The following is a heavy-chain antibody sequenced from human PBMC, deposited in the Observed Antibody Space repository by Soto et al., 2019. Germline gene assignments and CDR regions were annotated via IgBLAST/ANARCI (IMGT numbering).Heavy chain of an antibody. Sequence: QVQLQESGPGLVKPSETLSLTCTVSGGSISSYYWSWIRQPAGKGLEWIGRIYTGGSTNYNPSLKSRVTMSVDTYKNQFSMKMSYVTAADTAVYYCARGTGGFGELSLDYWGQGTLVTVSS. J-gene: IGHJ4*02. CDR1: GGSISSYY. CDR3: ARGTGGFGELSLDY. V-gene: IGHV4-4*07. D-gene: IGHD3-10*01. CDR2: IYTGGST.